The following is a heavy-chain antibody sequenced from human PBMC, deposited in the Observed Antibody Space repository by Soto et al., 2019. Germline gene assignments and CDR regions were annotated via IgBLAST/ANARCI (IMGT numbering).Heavy chain of an antibody. CDR2: ISGRGGST. V-gene: IGHV3-23*01. CDR1: GFTFSSYA. CDR3: AKRAHIVVVVAATSWYFDY. J-gene: IGHJ4*02. D-gene: IGHD2-15*01. Sequence: GGSLRLSCAASGFTFSSYAMSWVRQAPGKGLEWVSAISGRGGSTYYADSVKGRFTISRDNSKNTLYLQMNSLRAEDTAVYYCAKRAHIVVVVAATSWYFDYWGQGTLVTVSS.